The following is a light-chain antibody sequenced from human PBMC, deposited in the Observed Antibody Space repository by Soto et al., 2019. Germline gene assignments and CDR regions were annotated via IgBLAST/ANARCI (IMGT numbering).Light chain of an antibody. CDR2: EGS. CDR1: SSDVGSYNL. J-gene: IGLJ2*01. V-gene: IGLV2-23*01. Sequence: QSVLTQPASVSGSPGQSITISCTGTSSDVGSYNLVSWYQQHPGKAPKLMIYEGSKRPSGVSNRFSGSKSGNTASLTISGLQAADEADYYCCSYAGSHVLFGGGTKVTVL. CDR3: CSYAGSHVL.